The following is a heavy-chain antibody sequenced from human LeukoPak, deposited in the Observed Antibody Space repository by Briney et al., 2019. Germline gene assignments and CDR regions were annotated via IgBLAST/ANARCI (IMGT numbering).Heavy chain of an antibody. CDR2: MNPNNGNT. Sequence: ASVTVSCKASGYTFTSYDINWVRQAPGQGLEWMGWMNPNNGNTGYAQKFQGRVTMTRSTSISTAYMELSSLRSEDTAVYYCARLAGSSWPLYYYYGMDVWGQGTTVTVSS. CDR1: GYTFTSYD. CDR3: ARLAGSSWPLYYYYGMDV. D-gene: IGHD6-13*01. V-gene: IGHV1-8*01. J-gene: IGHJ6*02.